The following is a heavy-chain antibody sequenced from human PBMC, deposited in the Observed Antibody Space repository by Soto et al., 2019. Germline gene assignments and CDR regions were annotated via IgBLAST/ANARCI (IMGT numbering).Heavy chain of an antibody. CDR1: GHTLTELS. D-gene: IGHD1-1*01. V-gene: IGHV1-24*01. Sequence: QVQLLQSGAEVKNPGASVKVSCKVSGHTLTELSMHWVRQAPGRGLEWMGGFDPEDGETIFAQKFQGRVTMTEDTSTDSTYMELTSLRSEDTAVYYCAAGGTRWLHSPFDYWGQGTLVTISS. CDR2: FDPEDGET. J-gene: IGHJ4*02. CDR3: AAGGTRWLHSPFDY.